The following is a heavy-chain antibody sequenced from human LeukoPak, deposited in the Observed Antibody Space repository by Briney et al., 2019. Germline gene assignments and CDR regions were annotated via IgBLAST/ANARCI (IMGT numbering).Heavy chain of an antibody. J-gene: IGHJ4*02. D-gene: IGHD2/OR15-2a*01. CDR3: ARAFNH. CDR2: ISYDGSNK. Sequence: PGGSLRHSCAASGFTFSSYAMHWVRQAPGKGLEWVAVISYDGSNKYYADSVKGRFTISRDNSKNTLYLQMNSLRAEDTAVYYCARAFNHWGQGTLVTVSS. V-gene: IGHV3-30*04. CDR1: GFTFSSYA.